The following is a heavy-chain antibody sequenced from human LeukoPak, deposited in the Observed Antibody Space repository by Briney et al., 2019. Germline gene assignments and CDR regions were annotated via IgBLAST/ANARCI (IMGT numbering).Heavy chain of an antibody. J-gene: IGHJ6*03. CDR2: ISAYNVNT. CDR1: GYTFTSYG. Sequence: ASVKVSCKASGYTFTSYGISWVRQAPGQGVEWMGWISAYNVNTNYAQKLQGRVTMTTDTSTSTAYMELRSLRSDDTAVYYCARGVPAAHFGYYYYYMDVWGKGTTVTVSS. V-gene: IGHV1-18*01. D-gene: IGHD2-2*01. CDR3: ARGVPAAHFGYYYYYMDV.